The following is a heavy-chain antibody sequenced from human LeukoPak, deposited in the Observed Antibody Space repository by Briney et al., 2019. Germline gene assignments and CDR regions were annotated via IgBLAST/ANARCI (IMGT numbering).Heavy chain of an antibody. CDR1: GFTFSGSA. J-gene: IGHJ6*02. Sequence: PGGSLRLSCAASGFTFSGSAVHWVRQASGKGLEWVGRIRSKANGYATAYAASVNGRFTISRDDSKNTAYLQMNSLKTEDTAVYYCTRLEGVAYGMDVWGQGTTVTVSS. CDR3: TRLEGVAYGMDV. CDR2: IRSKANGYAT. V-gene: IGHV3-73*01.